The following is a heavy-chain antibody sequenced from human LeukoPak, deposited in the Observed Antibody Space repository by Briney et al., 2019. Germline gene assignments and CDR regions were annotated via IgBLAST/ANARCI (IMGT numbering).Heavy chain of an antibody. J-gene: IGHJ5*02. D-gene: IGHD2-8*01. Sequence: ASVRVSCKASGYTFTSYGISWVRQAPGQGLEWMGWISAYNGNTNYAQKLQGRVTMTTDTSTSTAYMELRSLRSDDTAVYYCARVEIVLHLHWFDPWGQGTLVTVSS. CDR3: ARVEIVLHLHWFDP. CDR1: GYTFTSYG. V-gene: IGHV1-18*01. CDR2: ISAYNGNT.